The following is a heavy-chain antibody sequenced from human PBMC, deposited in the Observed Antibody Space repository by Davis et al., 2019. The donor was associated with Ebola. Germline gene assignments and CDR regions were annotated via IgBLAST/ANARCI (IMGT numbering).Heavy chain of an antibody. Sequence: PSETLSLTCAVYGGSFRGFSWTWIRQPPGRGLEWIGEIIHSGNTNYNPSLKSRVTISVDMSKNQFSLTLTSVTAADTAVYYCARGDKVTPVGKRGLRHLDGFDSWGQGTLVTVSS. CDR2: IIHSGNT. CDR3: ARGDKVTPVGKRGLRHLDGFDS. D-gene: IGHD6-13*01. CDR1: GGSFRGFS. V-gene: IGHV4-34*01. J-gene: IGHJ4*02.